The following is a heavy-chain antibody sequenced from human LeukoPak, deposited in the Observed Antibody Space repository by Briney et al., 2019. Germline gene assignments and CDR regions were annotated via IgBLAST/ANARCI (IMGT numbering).Heavy chain of an antibody. D-gene: IGHD5-12*01. V-gene: IGHV1-8*01. CDR2: MNPNSDNT. Sequence: GASVKVSCKACLYTLTSYDINGVRQATGRGLEWMGWMNPNSDNTDYAQKFQGRVTMTRNTSISTAYMELSSLRSEDTAVYYCARARYSGYEYDSWGQGTLVTVSS. J-gene: IGHJ4*02. CDR1: LYTLTSYD. CDR3: ARARYSGYEYDS.